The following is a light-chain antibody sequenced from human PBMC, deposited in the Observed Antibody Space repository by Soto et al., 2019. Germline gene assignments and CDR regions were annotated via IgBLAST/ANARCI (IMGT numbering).Light chain of an antibody. V-gene: IGKV1-39*01. CDR3: QQSYSTPPT. Sequence: DIQMTQSPSSLSASVGDRVTITCQASQDISNYLNWYQQKPGKAPMLLIYAASSLQSGVPSRFSGSGSGTDFTLTISSLQPEDFATYYCQQSYSTPPTFGQGTKVDI. CDR2: AAS. J-gene: IGKJ1*01. CDR1: QDISNY.